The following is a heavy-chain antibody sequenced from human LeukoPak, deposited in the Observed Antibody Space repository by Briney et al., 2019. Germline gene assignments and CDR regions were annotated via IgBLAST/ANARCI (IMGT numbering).Heavy chain of an antibody. J-gene: IGHJ4*02. CDR3: ARSYYYDSSGYSYYFDY. D-gene: IGHD3-22*01. CDR1: GYSFTSYW. V-gene: IGHV5-51*01. Sequence: GESLKISCKGSGYSFTSYWIGWVRQMPGKGLEWMGIIYPSDSDTRYSPSFQGQVTISADKSIRTAYLQWSSLKASDTAMYYCARSYYYDSSGYSYYFDYWGQGTLVTVSS. CDR2: IYPSDSDT.